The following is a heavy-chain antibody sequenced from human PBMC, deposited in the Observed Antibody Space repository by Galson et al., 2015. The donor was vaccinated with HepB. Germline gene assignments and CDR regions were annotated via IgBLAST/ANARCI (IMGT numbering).Heavy chain of an antibody. Sequence: SETLSLTCTVSGDSISNYYWTWIRQPAGKGLEWIGRSYISRSTIYNPSLKSRVTMSIDTSKNQFSLKLSSVTAADTAVYYCASSLSAADWYFDLWGRGTLVTVSS. D-gene: IGHD6-13*01. V-gene: IGHV4-4*07. CDR1: GDSISNYY. CDR2: SYISRST. CDR3: ASSLSAADWYFDL. J-gene: IGHJ2*01.